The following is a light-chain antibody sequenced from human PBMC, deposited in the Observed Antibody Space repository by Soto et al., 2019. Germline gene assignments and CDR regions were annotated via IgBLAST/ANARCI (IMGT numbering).Light chain of an antibody. CDR3: SSYTSRRTFWV. CDR2: AVS. CDR1: SSDVDGYKY. V-gene: IGLV2-14*01. Sequence: QSALTQPASVSGSPGQSITISCTGTSSDVDGYKYVSWYQQHPGTAPKLMIYAVSNWPSGVSNRFSGSKSGDTASLTISGLRAEDEADYYCSSYTSRRTFWVFGGGTKLTVL. J-gene: IGLJ3*02.